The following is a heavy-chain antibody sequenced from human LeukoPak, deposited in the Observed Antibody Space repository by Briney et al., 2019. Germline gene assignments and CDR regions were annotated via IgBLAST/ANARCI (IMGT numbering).Heavy chain of an antibody. CDR3: ARGLYDSSGYDFQH. V-gene: IGHV1-2*02. J-gene: IGHJ1*01. CDR2: MNPYSGGT. Sequence: ASVKVSCKASGYTFTGYYMHWVRQAPGQGLEWMGWMNPYSGGTNYAQKFQGRVTMTRDTSISTAYMELSSLRSEDTAVYYCARGLYDSSGYDFQHWGQGTLVTVSS. D-gene: IGHD3-22*01. CDR1: GYTFTGYY.